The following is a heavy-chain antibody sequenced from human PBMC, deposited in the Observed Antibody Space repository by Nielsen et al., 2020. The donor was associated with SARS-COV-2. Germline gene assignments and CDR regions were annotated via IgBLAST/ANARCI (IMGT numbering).Heavy chain of an antibody. D-gene: IGHD2-2*01. V-gene: IGHV4-39*07. CDR2: IYYSGST. CDR3: ARGIQLLYWFDP. Sequence: WIRQPPGKGLEWIGSIYYSGSTYYNPSLKSRVTISVDTPKNQFSLKLSSVTAADTAVYYCARGIQLLYWFDPWGQGTLVTVSS. J-gene: IGHJ5*02.